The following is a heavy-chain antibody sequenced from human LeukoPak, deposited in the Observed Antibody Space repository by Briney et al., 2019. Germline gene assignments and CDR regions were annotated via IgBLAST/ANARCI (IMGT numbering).Heavy chain of an antibody. CDR1: GDSINSGNSH. CDR2: VYDSWNN. J-gene: IGHJ4*02. Sequence: PSETLSLTCTVSGDSINSGNSHWTWIRQPPGKGLEWLGSVYDSWNNYYNPSLESRTTMSVDTSKNQYSLELSSVIAADTAVYYCASYFVGNGGRGYWGQGALVTVSS. D-gene: IGHD3-10*02. V-gene: IGHV4-30-4*01. CDR3: ASYFVGNGGRGY.